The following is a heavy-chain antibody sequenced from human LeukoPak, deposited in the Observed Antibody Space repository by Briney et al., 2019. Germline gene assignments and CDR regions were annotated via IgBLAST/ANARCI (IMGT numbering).Heavy chain of an antibody. CDR3: AKSGLQYFDWSSYYFDY. D-gene: IGHD3-9*01. V-gene: IGHV3-23*01. CDR1: GFTFSNYA. CDR2: ISGSGGST. J-gene: IGHJ4*02. Sequence: SLRLSYATSGFTFSNYAISWVRQAPGKGLEWVSSISGSGGSTYYTDSVKGRFTISRENSKNTLYLQMNSLRAEDTAVYYCAKSGLQYFDWSSYYFDYWGQGTLVTVSS.